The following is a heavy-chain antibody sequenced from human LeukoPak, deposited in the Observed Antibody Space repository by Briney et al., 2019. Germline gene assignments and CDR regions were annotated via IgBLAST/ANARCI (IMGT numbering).Heavy chain of an antibody. Sequence: GGSLRLSCAVSGITLSNYGMSWVRKAPGKGQEWVAGISGSGGSTYYADSVKGRFTISRDNSKNTLYLQMNSLRAEDTAVYYCAKVGGSYYISDYWGQGTLVTVSS. CDR1: GITLSNYG. J-gene: IGHJ4*02. CDR3: AKVGGSYYISDY. V-gene: IGHV3-23*01. D-gene: IGHD1-26*01. CDR2: ISGSGGST.